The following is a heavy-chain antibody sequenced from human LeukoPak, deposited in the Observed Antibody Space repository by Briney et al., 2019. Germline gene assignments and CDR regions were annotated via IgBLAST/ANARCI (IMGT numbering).Heavy chain of an antibody. Sequence: AGGSLRLSCAASGFTFSSYAMSWVRQAPGKGLEWVSAISGSGGSTYYADSVKGRFTISRDNSKNTLYLQMNSLRAEDTAVYYCAGVSGSYFGFDYWGQGTLVTVSS. V-gene: IGHV3-23*01. D-gene: IGHD1-26*01. CDR3: AGVSGSYFGFDY. CDR2: ISGSGGST. CDR1: GFTFSSYA. J-gene: IGHJ4*02.